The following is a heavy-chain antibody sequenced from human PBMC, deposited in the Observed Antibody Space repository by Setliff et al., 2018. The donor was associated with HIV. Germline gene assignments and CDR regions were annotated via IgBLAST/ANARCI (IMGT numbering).Heavy chain of an antibody. CDR3: ARSRHCGSDCYFDY. J-gene: IGHJ4*02. Sequence: SETLSLTCTVSGGSINSYWWSWFRQPAGKGLEWIGRISSSGRPNYNPSLESRVTMSVDTSKNQFSLTLRTVTATDPPVYSCARSRHCGSDCYFDYSGQGTLVTVSS. CDR2: ISSSGRP. CDR1: GGSINSYW. V-gene: IGHV4-4*07. D-gene: IGHD2-21*02.